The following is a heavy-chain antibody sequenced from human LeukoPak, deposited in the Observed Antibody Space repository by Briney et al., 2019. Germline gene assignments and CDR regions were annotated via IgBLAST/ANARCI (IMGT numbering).Heavy chain of an antibody. CDR2: IRYDGSNK. CDR1: GFTFSSYG. Sequence: GGSLRLSCAASGFTFSSYGMHWVRQAPGKGLEGVAFIRYDGSNKYYADSVKGRFTISRDNSKNTLYLQMNSLRAEDTAVYYCARAPGYGAAYYFDYWGQGTLVTVSS. J-gene: IGHJ4*02. D-gene: IGHD1-1*01. V-gene: IGHV3-30*02. CDR3: ARAPGYGAAYYFDY.